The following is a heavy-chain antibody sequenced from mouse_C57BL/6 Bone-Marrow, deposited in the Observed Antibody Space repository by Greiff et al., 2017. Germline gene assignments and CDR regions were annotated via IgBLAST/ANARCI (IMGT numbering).Heavy chain of an antibody. CDR1: GFTFSDYG. CDR2: ISSGSSTI. Sequence: EVNVVESGGGLVKPGGSLKLSCAASGFTFSDYGMHWVRQAPEKGLEWVAYISSGSSTIYYADTVKGRFTISRDNAKNTLFLQMTSLRSEDTAMYYCARWGNSAWFAYWGQGTLVTVSA. CDR3: ARWGNSAWFAY. D-gene: IGHD2-1*01. V-gene: IGHV5-17*01. J-gene: IGHJ3*01.